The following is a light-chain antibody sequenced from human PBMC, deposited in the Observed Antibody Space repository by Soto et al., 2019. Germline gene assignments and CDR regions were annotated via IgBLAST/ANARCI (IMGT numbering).Light chain of an antibody. CDR2: EVS. CDR3: CSYAASSTYV. Sequence: QSALTQPASVSGSPGQSITISCTGTSSDVGSYNLVSWYQQHSGKAPKLMIYEVSKRPSGVSNRFSGSKSGNTASLTISGLQAEDEPYYYCCSYAASSTYVFGTWTKLTVL. V-gene: IGLV2-23*02. CDR1: SSDVGSYNL. J-gene: IGLJ1*01.